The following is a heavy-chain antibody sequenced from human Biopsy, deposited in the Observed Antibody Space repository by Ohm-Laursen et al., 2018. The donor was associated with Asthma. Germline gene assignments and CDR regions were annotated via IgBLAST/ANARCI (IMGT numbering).Heavy chain of an antibody. D-gene: IGHD3-3*02. J-gene: IGHJ1*01. CDR1: GFSFSDYY. CDR3: ARTFHFWSPYHAEHYQL. CDR2: VNYGTTDM. Sequence: GSLRLSCAASGFSFSDYYMTWMRQAPGKGLEWVASVNYGTTDMYYADSVKGRFPVSRDNARNTLFLQMHSLRPEDTAVYYCARTFHFWSPYHAEHYQLWGQGTLVTVSS. V-gene: IGHV3-11*06.